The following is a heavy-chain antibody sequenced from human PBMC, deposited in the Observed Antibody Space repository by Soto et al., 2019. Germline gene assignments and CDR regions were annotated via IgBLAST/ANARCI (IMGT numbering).Heavy chain of an antibody. Sequence: QVQLQQWGAGLLKPSETLSLTCAVYGGSFSGYYWSWIRQPPGKGLEWIGEINHSGSTNYNPSLKSRVTISVDTSKNQLSLKLSSVTAADTAVYYCARRGSSGLVFGYNWFDPWGQGTLVTVSS. D-gene: IGHD3-22*01. CDR2: INHSGST. CDR1: GGSFSGYY. V-gene: IGHV4-34*01. J-gene: IGHJ5*02. CDR3: ARRGSSGLVFGYNWFDP.